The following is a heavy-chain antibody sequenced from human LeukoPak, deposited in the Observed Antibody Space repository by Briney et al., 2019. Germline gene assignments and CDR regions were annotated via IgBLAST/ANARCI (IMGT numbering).Heavy chain of an antibody. CDR2: ISAYNGNT. D-gene: IGHD2-2*01. Sequence: GASVKVSCKASGYTFTSYGISWVRQAPGQGLEWMGWISAYNGNTNYAQKLQGRVTMTTDTSTSTAYMELRSLRSDDTAVYYCARDLGYCSSTSCYADYYYYMDVWGKGPTVTVSS. V-gene: IGHV1-18*01. CDR1: GYTFTSYG. J-gene: IGHJ6*03. CDR3: ARDLGYCSSTSCYADYYYYMDV.